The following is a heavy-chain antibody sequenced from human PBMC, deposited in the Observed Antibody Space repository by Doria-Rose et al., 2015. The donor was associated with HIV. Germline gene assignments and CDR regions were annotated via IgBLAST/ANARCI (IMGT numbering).Heavy chain of an antibody. V-gene: IGHV4-59*01. CDR3: ARVLSGTYDY. CDR2: IFYTGGT. D-gene: IGHD1-26*01. J-gene: IGHJ4*02. CDR1: GGSISHYY. Sequence: QVQLVESGPGLVKPSETLSLTCSVSGGSISHYYWSWIRQPPGKGLEYIGDIFYTGGTNYSPSLKSRVPISIDTSKNKFSLRLSSVTAADTAVYYCARVLSGTYDYWGQGTLVTVSS.